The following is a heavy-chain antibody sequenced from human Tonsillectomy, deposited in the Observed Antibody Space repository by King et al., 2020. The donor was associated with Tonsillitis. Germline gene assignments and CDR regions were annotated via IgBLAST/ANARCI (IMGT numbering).Heavy chain of an antibody. J-gene: IGHJ4*02. Sequence: ITLKESGPTLVKPTQTLTLTFTFSGFSLTPRGVGVGLIRQPPGKALEWLAPIYWDDDKRSRPSLESRLTITMDTSKDQVVLTMTNMDPVDTATYYCAHRLEMMASGPVFDYWGQGTLVSVSS. CDR2: IYWDDDK. D-gene: IGHD5-24*01. CDR1: GFSLTPRGVG. CDR3: AHRLEMMASGPVFDY. V-gene: IGHV2-5*02.